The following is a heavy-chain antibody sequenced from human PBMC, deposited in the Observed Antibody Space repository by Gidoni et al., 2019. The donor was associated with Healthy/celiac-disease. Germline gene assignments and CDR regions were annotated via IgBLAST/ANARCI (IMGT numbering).Heavy chain of an antibody. CDR3: AKDRYYDSSGYYDY. V-gene: IGHV3-9*01. J-gene: IGHJ4*02. D-gene: IGHD3-22*01. CDR1: GFTFDDYA. CDR2: ISWNSGSI. Sequence: EVQLVESGGGLVQPGRSLRLSCAASGFTFDDYAMHWARQAPGKGMEWVSGISWNSGSIGYADSVKGRFTISRDNAKNSLYLQMNSLRAEDTALYYCAKDRYYDSSGYYDYWGQGTLVTVSS.